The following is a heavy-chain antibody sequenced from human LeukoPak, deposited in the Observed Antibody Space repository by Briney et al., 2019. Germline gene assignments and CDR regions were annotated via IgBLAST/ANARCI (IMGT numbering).Heavy chain of an antibody. CDR3: ASGGPMIRGLAIDY. D-gene: IGHD3-10*01. CDR1: GYTFTGYY. V-gene: IGHV1-2*02. J-gene: IGHJ4*02. Sequence: GASVKVSCKASGYTFTGYYMHWVRQAPGQGLEWMGWINPNSGGTNYAQKLQGRVTMTRDTSISTAYMELSRLRSDDTAVYYCASGGPMIRGLAIDYWGQGTLVTVSS. CDR2: INPNSGGT.